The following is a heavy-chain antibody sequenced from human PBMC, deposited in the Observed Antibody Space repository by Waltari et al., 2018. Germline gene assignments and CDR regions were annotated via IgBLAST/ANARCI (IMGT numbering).Heavy chain of an antibody. CDR3: ARHSPLRYYSDTSGYQRPFDY. CDR2: SYHSGSP. CDR1: GYSISSGYY. Sequence: QVQLQESGPGLVKPSETLPLTCAVSGYSISSGYYWGWRRQPPGKGLGWIGSSYHSGSPYYHPSLRSRVSISVDTSKNQFSLKLSSLTAADTAVYYCARHSPLRYYSDTSGYQRPFDYWGQGTLVTVSS. V-gene: IGHV4-38-2*01. J-gene: IGHJ4*02. D-gene: IGHD3-22*01.